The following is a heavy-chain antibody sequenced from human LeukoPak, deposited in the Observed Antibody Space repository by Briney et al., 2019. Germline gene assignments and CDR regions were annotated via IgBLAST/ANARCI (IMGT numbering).Heavy chain of an antibody. CDR1: GFTFSGYG. D-gene: IGHD4-17*01. CDR2: VSYDGSNT. V-gene: IGHV3-30*03. Sequence: GRSLRLSCTASGFTFSGYGMHWVRQAPGMGLEWVAIVSYDGSNTFYGDSVKGRFTISRDNSKKTLYLQMNSLRAEDTAVYYCARETGGAIGSTDFDYWGQGTLVTVSS. CDR3: ARETGGAIGSTDFDY. J-gene: IGHJ4*02.